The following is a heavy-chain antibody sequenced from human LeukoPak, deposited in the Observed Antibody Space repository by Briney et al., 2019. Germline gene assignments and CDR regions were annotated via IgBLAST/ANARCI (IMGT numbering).Heavy chain of an antibody. V-gene: IGHV3-48*03. D-gene: IGHD3-22*01. CDR1: GFTFSSYE. Sequence: GGSLRLYCASSGFTFSSYEMNWIRPAPGKGLEWVSYISSSGSTIYYADSVKGRFTISRDNAKNSLYLQMNSLRAEDTAVYYCARDPTIVVVITTHGRGAFDIWGQGTMVTVSS. CDR3: ARDPTIVVVITTHGRGAFDI. J-gene: IGHJ3*02. CDR2: ISSSGSTI.